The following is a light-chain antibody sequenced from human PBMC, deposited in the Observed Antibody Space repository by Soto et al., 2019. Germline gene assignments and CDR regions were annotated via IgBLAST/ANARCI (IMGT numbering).Light chain of an antibody. CDR2: DVS. CDR1: QSVGVY. CDR3: QQRRDSWT. J-gene: IGKJ1*01. V-gene: IGKV3-11*01. Sequence: EVVLIQSPATLYLSPGDRATLSCRASQSVGVYLAWYQQKPGQAPRLLIYDVSSRATGVPARFSGSGSETDSTLTISSLEPEDYAVYFCQQRRDSWTFGQGTKVEVK.